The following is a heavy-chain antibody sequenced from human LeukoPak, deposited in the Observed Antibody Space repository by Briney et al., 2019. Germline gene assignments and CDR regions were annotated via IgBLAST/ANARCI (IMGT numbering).Heavy chain of an antibody. Sequence: GGSLRLSCAASGFTFDDYGMTWVRQAPGKGPEWVSSINWNGGRTYYVDSVKGRFTISRDNAKKSLYLQMNSLRAEDTAVYYCAKGVANYYDSSGSFDYWGQGTLVTVSS. J-gene: IGHJ4*02. D-gene: IGHD3-22*01. CDR2: INWNGGRT. CDR3: AKGVANYYDSSGSFDY. V-gene: IGHV3-20*04. CDR1: GFTFDDYG.